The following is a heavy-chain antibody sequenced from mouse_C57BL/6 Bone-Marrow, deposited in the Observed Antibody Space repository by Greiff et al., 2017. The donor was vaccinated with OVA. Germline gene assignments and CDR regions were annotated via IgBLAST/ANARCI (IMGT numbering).Heavy chain of an antibody. CDR1: GYTFTDYE. V-gene: IGHV1-15*01. CDR2: IDPETGGT. CDR3: TREPHYYGRAMDY. D-gene: IGHD1-2*01. J-gene: IGHJ4*01. Sequence: LVESGAELVRPGASVTLSCKASGYTFTDYEMHWVKQTPVHGLEWIGAIDPETGGTAYNQKFKGKAILTADKSSSTAYMELRSLTSEDSAVYYCTREPHYYGRAMDYWGQGTSVTVSS.